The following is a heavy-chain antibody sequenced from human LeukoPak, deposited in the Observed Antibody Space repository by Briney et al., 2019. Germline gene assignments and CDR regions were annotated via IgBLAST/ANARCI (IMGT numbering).Heavy chain of an antibody. V-gene: IGHV3-30*18. CDR3: AKVDLGHCSSTSCPNWFDP. D-gene: IGHD2-2*01. Sequence: TGGSLRLSCAASGFTFSSYGMHWVRQAPGKGLEWVAVISYDGSNKYYADSVKGRFTISRDNSKNTLYLQMNSLRAEDTAVYYCAKVDLGHCSSTSCPNWFDPWGQGTLVTVSS. J-gene: IGHJ5*02. CDR1: GFTFSSYG. CDR2: ISYDGSNK.